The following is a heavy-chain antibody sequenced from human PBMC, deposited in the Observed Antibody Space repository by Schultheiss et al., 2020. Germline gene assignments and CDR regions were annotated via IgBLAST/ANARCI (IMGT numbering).Heavy chain of an antibody. CDR3: ARSQQHAFDY. CDR2: ISYDGSNK. V-gene: IGHV3-30-3*01. D-gene: IGHD6-13*01. CDR1: GFTFSSYA. J-gene: IGHJ4*02. Sequence: GGSLRLSCAASGFTFSSYAMHWVRQAPGKGLEWVAVISYDGSNKYYADSVKGRFTISRDNSKNTLYLQMNSLRAEDTAVYYCARSQQHAFDYWGQGTLVTVSS.